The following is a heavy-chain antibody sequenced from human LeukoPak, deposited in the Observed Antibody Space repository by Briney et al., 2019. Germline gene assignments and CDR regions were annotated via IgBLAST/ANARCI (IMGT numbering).Heavy chain of an antibody. J-gene: IGHJ4*02. V-gene: IGHV5-51*01. Sequence: GESLKISCKGSGYSFTNYWIGWVRQMPGKGLEWMGSIYPGDSDTTYDPSFQGQVTISADKSISTAYLQWNSLKASDTAMYYCALGVAGRFAFWGQGTLVTVSS. CDR2: IYPGDSDT. CDR3: ALGVAGRFAF. CDR1: GYSFTNYW. D-gene: IGHD6-19*01.